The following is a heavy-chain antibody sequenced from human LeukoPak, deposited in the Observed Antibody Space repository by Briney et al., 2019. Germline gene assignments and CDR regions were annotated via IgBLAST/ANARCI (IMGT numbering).Heavy chain of an antibody. V-gene: IGHV5-10-1*01. CDR3: ATPMVRGLNH. CDR1: GYTFSTYW. D-gene: IGHD3-10*01. CDR2: IDPSDSYT. Sequence: GESLKISCKGSGYTFSTYWISWVRQMPGKGLEWMGRIDPSDSYTNYSPSFQGHVTISVDQSISTAYLQWSSLKASDTAIYYCATPMVRGLNHWGQGTLVTVSS. J-gene: IGHJ5*02.